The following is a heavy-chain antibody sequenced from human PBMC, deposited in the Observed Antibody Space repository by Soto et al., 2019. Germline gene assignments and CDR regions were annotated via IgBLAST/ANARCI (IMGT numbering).Heavy chain of an antibody. Sequence: GGSLRLSCAASGFTFSSYAMSWVRQAPGKGLEWVSAISGSGGSTYYADSVKGRFTISRDNSKNTPYLQMNSLRAEDTAVYYCAKDMGYYYDSSGYLDYWGQGTLVTVSS. CDR3: AKDMGYYYDSSGYLDY. CDR1: GFTFSSYA. D-gene: IGHD3-22*01. V-gene: IGHV3-23*01. J-gene: IGHJ4*02. CDR2: ISGSGGST.